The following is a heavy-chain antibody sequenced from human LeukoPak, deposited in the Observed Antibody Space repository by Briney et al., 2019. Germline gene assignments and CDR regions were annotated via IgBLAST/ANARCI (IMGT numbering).Heavy chain of an antibody. V-gene: IGHV1-24*01. D-gene: IGHD7-27*01. Sequence: ASVKVSCKVSGYTLTELSMHWVRQAPGKGLEWMGGFDPEDGETIYAQKFQGRVTMTEDTSTDTAYMELSSLRSEDTAVYYCATFYNWGFSLRWWGQGTLVTVSS. J-gene: IGHJ4*02. CDR1: GYTLTELS. CDR2: FDPEDGET. CDR3: ATFYNWGFSLRW.